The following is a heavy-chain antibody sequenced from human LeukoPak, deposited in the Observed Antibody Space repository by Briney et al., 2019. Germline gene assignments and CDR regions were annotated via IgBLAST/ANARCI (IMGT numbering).Heavy chain of an antibody. D-gene: IGHD2-21*01. CDR1: GYTFTSYG. CDR2: ISAYNGNT. J-gene: IGHJ4*02. CDR3: ARDVDERNLDY. Sequence: ASVKVSCKASGYTFTSYGIGWVRQAPGQGLEWMGWISAYNGNTNYAQKLQGRVTMTTDTSTGTAYMELRSLRSDDTAVYYCARDVDERNLDYWGQGTLVTVSS. V-gene: IGHV1-18*01.